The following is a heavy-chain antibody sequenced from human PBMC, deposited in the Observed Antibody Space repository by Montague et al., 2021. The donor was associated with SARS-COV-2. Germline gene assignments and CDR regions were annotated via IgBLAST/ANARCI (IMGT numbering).Heavy chain of an antibody. V-gene: IGHV4-59*08. CDR1: AGAIDNHY. D-gene: IGHD6-19*01. Sequence: SETLSLTCTVSAGAIDNHYWSWICQPPGKELERIGYIYFSGAASYNPSPKSRVTITVDTSRNQFSLQLTSVTAADTAVYYCARRPSSGWSFDSWGQGTQVSVSS. J-gene: IGHJ4*02. CDR2: IYFSGAA. CDR3: ARRPSSGWSFDS.